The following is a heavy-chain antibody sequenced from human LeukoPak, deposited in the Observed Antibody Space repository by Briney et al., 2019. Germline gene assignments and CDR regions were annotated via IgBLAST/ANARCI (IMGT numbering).Heavy chain of an antibody. CDR2: INWNGDGT. CDR1: GFTFDDYG. CDR3: ARVPVMDFYYYSYMDV. Sequence: PGGSLRLSCAASGFTFDDYGMSWVRQAPGKGLEWVSSINWNGDGTGYAQSVKGRFTISRDNAKNSLYLQMNSLRAEDTALYCCARVPVMDFYYYSYMDVWGRGTTVTVSS. J-gene: IGHJ6*03. D-gene: IGHD2-8*01. V-gene: IGHV3-20*04.